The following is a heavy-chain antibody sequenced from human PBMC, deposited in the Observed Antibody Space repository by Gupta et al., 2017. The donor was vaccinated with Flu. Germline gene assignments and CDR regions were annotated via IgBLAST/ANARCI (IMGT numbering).Heavy chain of an antibody. J-gene: IGHJ4*02. CDR3: ASQLVVTMIVVPPGTLDY. V-gene: IGHV1-69*01. CDR1: GGTFSSYA. CDR2: IIPIFGTA. D-gene: IGHD3-22*01. Sequence: QVQLVQSGAEVKKPGSSVKVSCKASGGTFSSYAISWVRQAPGQGLEWMGGIIPIFGTANYAQKFQGRVTITADESTSTAYMELSSLRSEDTAVYYCASQLVVTMIVVPPGTLDYWGQGTLVTVSS.